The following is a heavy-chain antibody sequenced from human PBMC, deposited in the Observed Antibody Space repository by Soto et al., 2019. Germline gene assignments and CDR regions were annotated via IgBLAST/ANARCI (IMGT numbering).Heavy chain of an antibody. CDR3: ARTRITMIVVVIGSLHDGAAFDI. V-gene: IGHV3-30-3*01. D-gene: IGHD3-22*01. J-gene: IGHJ3*02. CDR2: ISYDGSNK. Sequence: GGSLRLSCAASGFTFSSYAMHWVRQAPGKGLEWVAVISYDGSNKYYADSVKGRFTISRDNSKNTLYLQMNSLRAEDTAVYYCARTRITMIVVVIGSLHDGAAFDIWGQGTMVTVSS. CDR1: GFTFSSYA.